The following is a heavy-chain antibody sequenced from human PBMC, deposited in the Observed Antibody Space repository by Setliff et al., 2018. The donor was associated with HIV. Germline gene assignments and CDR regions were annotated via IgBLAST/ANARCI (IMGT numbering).Heavy chain of an antibody. CDR1: GFTVNSGA. V-gene: IGHV3-23*01. J-gene: IGHJ6*02. Sequence: GGSLRLSCAGSGFTVNSGAMNWVRQVPGKGLEWVSTVGCWGTCTYFADSVKGRFTISADTSKNTLYLQMSRLSAEDTAAYYCARDLDPYFAMAVWGQGTTVTVSS. CDR2: VGCWGTCT. CDR3: ARDLDPYFAMAV.